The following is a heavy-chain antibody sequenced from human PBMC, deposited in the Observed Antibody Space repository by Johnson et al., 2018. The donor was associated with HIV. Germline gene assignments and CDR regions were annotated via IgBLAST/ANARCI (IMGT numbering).Heavy chain of an antibody. Sequence: VQLVESGGGLVQPGGSLRLSCAASGFTFSSYGMHWVRQAPGNGLEWVAFIRYDGSNKYYADSVKGRFTISRDNSKNTLYLQMNSLRAEDTAVYYCAKDSSSWYGGAFDIWGQGTMVTVSS. J-gene: IGHJ3*02. CDR1: GFTFSSYG. D-gene: IGHD6-13*01. V-gene: IGHV3-30*02. CDR2: IRYDGSNK. CDR3: AKDSSSWYGGAFDI.